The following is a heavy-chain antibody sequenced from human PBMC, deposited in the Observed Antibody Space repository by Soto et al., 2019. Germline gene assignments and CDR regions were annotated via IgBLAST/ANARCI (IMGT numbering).Heavy chain of an antibody. D-gene: IGHD1-26*01. CDR1: GDSVSSNSAA. J-gene: IGHJ6*02. V-gene: IGHV6-1*01. CDR3: ASVPHQFYHGSYYYGMDV. Sequence: SQTLSLTCAISGDSVSSNSAAWNWIRQSPSRGLEWLGRTYYKSKWYNDYAVSVKSRITINPDTSKNQFSLQLNSVTPEDTAVYYCASVPHQFYHGSYYYGMDVWGQGTTVTVSS. CDR2: TYYKSKWYN.